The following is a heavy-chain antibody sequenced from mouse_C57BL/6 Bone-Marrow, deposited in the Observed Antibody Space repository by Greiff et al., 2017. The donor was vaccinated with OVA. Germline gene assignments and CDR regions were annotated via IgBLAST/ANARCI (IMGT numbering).Heavy chain of an antibody. CDR2: IYPGSGST. CDR3: AKPLVYWYFDV. J-gene: IGHJ1*03. CDR1: GYTFTSYW. V-gene: IGHV1-55*01. Sequence: VQLQQPGAELVKPGASVKMSCKASGYTFTSYWITWVKQRPGQGLEWIGDIYPGSGSTNYNEKFKGKATLTVDKSSSTAYMQLSSLTSEDSAVYYCAKPLVYWYFDVWGTGTTVTVSS.